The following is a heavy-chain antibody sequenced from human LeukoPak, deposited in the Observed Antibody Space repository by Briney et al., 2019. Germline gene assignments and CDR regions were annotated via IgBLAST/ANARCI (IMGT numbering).Heavy chain of an antibody. V-gene: IGHV3-23*01. CDR3: AKDMNSWRDGSGLGDYFDY. CDR2: TSGSGRSI. D-gene: IGHD6-19*01. J-gene: IGHJ4*02. CDR1: GFTFSSYA. Sequence: GGSLRLSCAASGFTFSSYAMSWVRQAPGKGLEWVSGTSGSGRSIHYADSVKGRFTISRDNSKNTLYLQMNSLRADDTAVYYCAKDMNSWRDGSGLGDYFDYWGEGTLVTVSS.